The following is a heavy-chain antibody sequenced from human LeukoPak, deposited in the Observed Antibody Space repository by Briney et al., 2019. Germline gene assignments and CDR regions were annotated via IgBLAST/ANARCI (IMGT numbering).Heavy chain of an antibody. CDR2: INTNTGNP. V-gene: IGHV7-4-1*02. D-gene: IGHD3-22*01. CDR3: ASYRANYYDSSGYSGDFDY. Sequence: RGASVKVSCKASGYTFTSYAMNWVRQAPGQGLEWMGWINTNTGNPTYAQGFTGRFVFSLDTSVSTAYLQISSLKAEDTAVYYCASYRANYYDSSGYSGDFDYWGQGTLVTVSS. J-gene: IGHJ4*02. CDR1: GYTFTSYA.